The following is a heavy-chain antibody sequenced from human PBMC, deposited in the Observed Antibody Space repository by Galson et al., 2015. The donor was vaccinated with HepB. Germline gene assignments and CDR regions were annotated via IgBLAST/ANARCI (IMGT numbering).Heavy chain of an antibody. J-gene: IGHJ3*02. CDR3: EKVTTDSGWPDDAFDT. CDR2: IYKDGRTT. V-gene: IGHV3-74*01. Sequence: SLRLSCAASGFTFNNFWMHWIRQAPGKGLVWVSRIYKDGRTTHYADSVKGRFIISRDNTKNMLYLQMNSRRVEDTGLYYCEKVTTDSGWPDDAFDTWGQGTMVTV. CDR1: GFTFNNFW. D-gene: IGHD6-19*01.